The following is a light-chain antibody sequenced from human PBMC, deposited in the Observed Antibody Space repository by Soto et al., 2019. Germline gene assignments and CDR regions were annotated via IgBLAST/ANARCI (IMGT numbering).Light chain of an antibody. V-gene: IGKV1-13*02. CDR2: DAS. J-gene: IGKJ4*01. CDR3: QNFRSSAIS. CDR1: QGIGSA. Sequence: AIQLTQSPSSLSASVGDRVSITCRASQGIGSALAWYQLKPGAAPALLIYDASTLKSGVPSRFSGSRSGADFTLTISSLQPEDFATYYCQNFRSSAISFGGGTKVEIK.